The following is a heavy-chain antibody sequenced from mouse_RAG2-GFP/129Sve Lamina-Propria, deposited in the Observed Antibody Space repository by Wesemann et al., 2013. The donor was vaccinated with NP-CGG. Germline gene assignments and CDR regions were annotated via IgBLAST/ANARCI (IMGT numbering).Heavy chain of an antibody. V-gene: IGHV1-69*02. Sequence: QVQLQQSGAELMKPGASVKLSCKATGYTFTGYWIEWVKQRPGHGLEWIGEIDPSDSYTNYNQKFKGKATLTVDKSSSTAYMQLSSLTSEDSAVYYCARRGGNYGWYFDVWGTGTTVTVSS. CDR1: GYTFTGYW. CDR3: ARRGGNYGWYFDV. J-gene: IGHJ1*03. CDR2: IDPSDSYT. D-gene: IGHD2-1*01.